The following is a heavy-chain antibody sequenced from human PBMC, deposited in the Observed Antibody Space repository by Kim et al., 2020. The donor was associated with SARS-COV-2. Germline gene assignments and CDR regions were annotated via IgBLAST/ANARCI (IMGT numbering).Heavy chain of an antibody. J-gene: IGHJ4*02. V-gene: IGHV1-3*01. D-gene: IGHD6-19*01. CDR1: GYTFTSYA. Sequence: ASVKVSCKASGYTFTSYAMHWVRQAPGQRLEWMGWINAGNGNTKYSQKFQGRVTITRDTSASTAYMELSSLRSEDTAVYYCAREWGSGRPHFDYWGQGTLVTVSS. CDR2: INAGNGNT. CDR3: AREWGSGRPHFDY.